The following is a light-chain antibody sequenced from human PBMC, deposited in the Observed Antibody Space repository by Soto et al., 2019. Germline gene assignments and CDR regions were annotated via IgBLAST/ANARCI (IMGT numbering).Light chain of an antibody. CDR1: SSDVGGYDY. CDR2: DVS. J-gene: IGLJ1*01. CDR3: SSYTSSSLYV. Sequence: HSTLTQPASVSGSPGQAITISCTGTSSDVGGYDYVSWYQHHPGKAPKLMIYDVSNRPSGVSNRFSGSKSGNTASLTISGLQAEDEADYYCSSYTSSSLYVFGPGTKVTVL. V-gene: IGLV2-14*03.